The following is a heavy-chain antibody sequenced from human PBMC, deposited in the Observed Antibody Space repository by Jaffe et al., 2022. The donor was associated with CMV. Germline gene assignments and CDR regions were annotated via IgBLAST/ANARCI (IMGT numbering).Heavy chain of an antibody. CDR3: ARGPLAAAGTSVNYYYYYMDV. J-gene: IGHJ6*03. CDR2: INSDGSST. V-gene: IGHV3-74*01. CDR1: GFTFSSYW. Sequence: EVQLVESGGGLVQPGGSLRLSCAASGFTFSSYWMHWVRQAPGKGLVWVSRINSDGSSTSYADSVKGRFTISRDNAKNTLYLQMNSLRAEDTAVYYCARGPLAAAGTSVNYYYYYMDVWGKGTTVTVSS. D-gene: IGHD6-13*01.